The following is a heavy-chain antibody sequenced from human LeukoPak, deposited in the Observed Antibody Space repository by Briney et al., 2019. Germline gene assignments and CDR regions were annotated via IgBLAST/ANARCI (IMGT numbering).Heavy chain of an antibody. J-gene: IGHJ4*02. CDR2: ISWNSGSI. CDR3: ASLYDYVWGSYPTAGGDY. D-gene: IGHD3-16*02. V-gene: IGHV3-9*01. CDR1: GFTFDDYA. Sequence: PGGSLRLSCAASGFTFDDYAMHWVRQAPGKGLEWVSGISWNSGSIGYADSVKGRFTISRDNAKNSLYLQMNSPRAEDTALYYCASLYDYVWGSYPTAGGDYWGQGTLVTVSS.